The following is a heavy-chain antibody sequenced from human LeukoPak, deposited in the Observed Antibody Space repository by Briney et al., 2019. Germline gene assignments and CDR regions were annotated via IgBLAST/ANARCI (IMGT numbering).Heavy chain of an antibody. V-gene: IGHV3-23*01. J-gene: IGHJ4*02. D-gene: IGHD6-13*01. CDR1: GFTFSSYV. Sequence: GGSLRLSCAASGFTFSSYVMNWVRQAPGKGLEWVSAISGSGGSTYYADSVKGRFTISRDNSKNTLYLQMNSLRAEDTAVYYSAKALYSSSWYRGYFDYWGQGTLVTVSS. CDR2: ISGSGGST. CDR3: AKALYSSSWYRGYFDY.